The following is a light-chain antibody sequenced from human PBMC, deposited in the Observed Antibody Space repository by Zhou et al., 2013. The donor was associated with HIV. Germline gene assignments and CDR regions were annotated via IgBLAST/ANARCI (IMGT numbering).Light chain of an antibody. V-gene: IGKV3-11*01. CDR1: QRVGSY. CDR3: QQYGTSPRT. J-gene: IGKJ1*01. CDR2: DAF. Sequence: EIVLTQSPATLSLSPGEGVTVSCRASQRVGSYLAWYQQKRGQAPRLLIYDAFNRAAGIPARFSGSGSGTDFTLTINSLEPEDFAVYYCQQYGTSPRTFGQGTKVEIK.